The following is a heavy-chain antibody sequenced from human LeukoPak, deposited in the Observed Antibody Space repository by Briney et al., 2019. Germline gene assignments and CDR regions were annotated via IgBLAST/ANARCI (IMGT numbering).Heavy chain of an antibody. D-gene: IGHD3-22*01. J-gene: IGHJ6*02. CDR1: GGSISTGSFY. CDR2: IFYTGKT. CDR3: ASLDPCYFDRGSCTYYYSMDV. V-gene: IGHV4-39*01. Sequence: SETLSLTCTVSGGSISTGSFYWGWIRQSPGKGLEWIGSIFYTGKTHYNTSLKSRVTISVDMSQNKFSLSLGSVTAADTALYYCASLDPCYFDRGSCTYYYSMDVWGQGTTDTVSS.